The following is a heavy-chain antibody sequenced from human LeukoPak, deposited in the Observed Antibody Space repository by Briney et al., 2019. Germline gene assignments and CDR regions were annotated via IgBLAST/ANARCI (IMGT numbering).Heavy chain of an antibody. V-gene: IGHV3-53*05. D-gene: IGHD4-23*01. CDR1: GFTARSHR. Sequence: PGGSLRLSCAASGFTARSHRLIWVRQAPGKGLEWVSVIYNTGSTYYADSVMGRFIISRDISKNTLYLQINGLRPDDTAVYYCATDPGLRWSFDYWGQGTLVTVSS. J-gene: IGHJ4*02. CDR3: ATDPGLRWSFDY. CDR2: IYNTGST.